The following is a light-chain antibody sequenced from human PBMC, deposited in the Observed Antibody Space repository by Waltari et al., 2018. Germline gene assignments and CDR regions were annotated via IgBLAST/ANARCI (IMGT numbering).Light chain of an antibody. CDR1: SSHIGAGYA. V-gene: IGLV1-40*01. Sequence: QSVLTQPPSVSGAPGQRVTIPCTGSSSHIGAGYAVPWYQQLPGTAPKLLIYGNSNRPSGVPDRFSGSKSGTSASLAITGLQAEDEADYYCQSYDSSLSGGVFGGGTKLTVL. CDR3: QSYDSSLSGGV. CDR2: GNS. J-gene: IGLJ2*01.